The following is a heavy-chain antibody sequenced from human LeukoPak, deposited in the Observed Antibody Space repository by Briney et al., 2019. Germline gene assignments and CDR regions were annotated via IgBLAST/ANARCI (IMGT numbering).Heavy chain of an antibody. CDR2: IHYRGST. J-gene: IGHJ4*02. V-gene: IGHV4-59*01. CDR3: ARSVLGYSYGLHIDY. D-gene: IGHD5-18*01. CDR1: GGSISSYY. Sequence: PSETLSLTCTVSGGSISSYYWSWIWQPPGKGLEWIGYIHYRGSTNYNPSLKSRVTISVDTSKNQFSLKLSSLTAADTAVYYCARSVLGYSYGLHIDYWGQGTLVTVSS.